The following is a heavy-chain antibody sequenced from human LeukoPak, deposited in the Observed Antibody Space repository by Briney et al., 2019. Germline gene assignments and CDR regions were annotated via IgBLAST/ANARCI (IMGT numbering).Heavy chain of an antibody. CDR2: MYHSGST. Sequence: SETLSLTCTVSGGSISSSNYYWGWIRQPPGKGPEWIGSMYHSGSTYYNPPLKSRLTISVDTSKNQFSLKLSSVTAADTAVYYCARQYRDFYGSGSYAGMDVWGKRTTVTVSS. J-gene: IGHJ6*04. D-gene: IGHD3-10*01. CDR1: GGSISSSNYY. CDR3: ARQYRDFYGSGSYAGMDV. V-gene: IGHV4-39*01.